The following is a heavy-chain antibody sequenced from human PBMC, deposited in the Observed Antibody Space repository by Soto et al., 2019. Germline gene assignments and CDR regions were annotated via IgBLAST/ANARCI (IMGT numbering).Heavy chain of an antibody. Sequence: SLRLSCAASGLTFSSYGMHWVRQAPGKGLEWVAVISYDGSNKYYADSVKGRFTISRDNSKNTLYLQMNSLRAEDTAVYYCAKDLHWNYYYGMDVWGQGTTVTVSS. D-gene: IGHD3-3*01. CDR1: GLTFSSYG. CDR3: AKDLHWNYYYGMDV. V-gene: IGHV3-30*18. J-gene: IGHJ6*02. CDR2: ISYDGSNK.